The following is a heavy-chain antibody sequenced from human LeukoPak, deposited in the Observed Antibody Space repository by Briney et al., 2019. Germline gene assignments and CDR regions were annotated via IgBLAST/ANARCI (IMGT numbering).Heavy chain of an antibody. CDR2: ISGSGVST. J-gene: IGHJ4*02. V-gene: IGHV3-23*01. D-gene: IGHD1-7*01. CDR3: AKKKELAGAGCFDY. CDR1: GFTFSSYA. Sequence: GGSLRLSCAASGFTFSSYAMSWVRQAPGKGLEWVSAISGSGVSTYYADSVKGRFTISRDNSKNTLYMQMNGLGAEGTAVYYCAKKKELAGAGCFDYWGQGTLVTVSS.